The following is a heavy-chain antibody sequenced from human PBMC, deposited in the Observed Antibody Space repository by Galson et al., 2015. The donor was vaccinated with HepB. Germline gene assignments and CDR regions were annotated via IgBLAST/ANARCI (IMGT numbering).Heavy chain of an antibody. J-gene: IGHJ3*02. D-gene: IGHD3-3*01. Sequence: ETLSLTCTVSGGSISSYYWSWIRQPAGKGLEWIGRIYTSGSTNYNPSLKSRVTMSVDTSKNQFSLKLSSVTAADTAVYYCARGGGVYDFWSGYGGDDAFDIWGQGTMVTVSS. CDR1: GGSISSYY. CDR2: IYTSGST. CDR3: ARGGGVYDFWSGYGGDDAFDI. V-gene: IGHV4-4*07.